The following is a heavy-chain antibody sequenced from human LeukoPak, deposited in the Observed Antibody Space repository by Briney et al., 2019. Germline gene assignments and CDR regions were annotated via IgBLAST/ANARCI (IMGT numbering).Heavy chain of an antibody. CDR1: GFTFTSYA. V-gene: IGHV3-23*01. CDR2: IGGTGDST. J-gene: IGHJ4*02. CDR3: AKPYDTSGNYWAPFDY. Sequence: GGSLRLSCAASGFTFTSYAMNWVRQAPGKGLEWVSAIGGTGDSTYYADSVKGRFTISRDNSKNTLYLQMNSLRAEDTAIYYCAKPYDTSGNYWAPFDYWGQGTLVTVSS. D-gene: IGHD3-22*01.